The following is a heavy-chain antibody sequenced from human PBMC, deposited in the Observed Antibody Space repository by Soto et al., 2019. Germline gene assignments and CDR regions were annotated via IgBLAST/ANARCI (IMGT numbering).Heavy chain of an antibody. CDR2: MNPNSGNT. J-gene: IGHJ3*02. V-gene: IGHV1-8*01. CDR3: ARGINYYASGDDAFDI. Sequence: QVQLVQSGAEVKKPGASVKVSCKASGYTFTSYDINWVRQATGQGLEWMGWMNPNSGNTGYAQKFQGRVTMTRNTSISTAYMELISLRSEDTAVYYCARGINYYASGDDAFDIWGQGTMVTVSS. D-gene: IGHD3-10*01. CDR1: GYTFTSYD.